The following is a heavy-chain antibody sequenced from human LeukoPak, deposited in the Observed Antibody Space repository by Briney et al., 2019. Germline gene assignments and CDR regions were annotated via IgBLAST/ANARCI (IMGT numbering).Heavy chain of an antibody. CDR2: INHSGST. J-gene: IGHJ4*02. Sequence: SETLSLTCTVSSGSIGSDNYHWNWIRQPAGKGLEWIGEINHSGSTNYNPSLKSRVTISVDTSKNQFSLKLSSVTAADTAVYYCARGLRTPHPRVDYWGQGTLVTVSS. V-gene: IGHV4-61*10. CDR1: SGSIGSDNYH. D-gene: IGHD1-14*01. CDR3: ARGLRTPHPRVDY.